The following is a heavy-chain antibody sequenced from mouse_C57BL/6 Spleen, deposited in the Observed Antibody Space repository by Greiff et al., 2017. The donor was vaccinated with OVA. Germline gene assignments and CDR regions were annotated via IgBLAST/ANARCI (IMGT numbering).Heavy chain of an antibody. CDR1: GFTFSDYG. CDR3: ARQGDDGYYVAWFAY. V-gene: IGHV5-17*01. J-gene: IGHJ3*01. Sequence: EVKLVESGGGLVKPGGSLKLSCAASGFTFSDYGMHWVRQAPEKGPEWVAYISSGSSTIYYADTVKGRFTISRDNAKNTLFLQMTSLRSEDTAMYYCARQGDDGYYVAWFAYWGQGTLVTVSA. CDR2: ISSGSSTI. D-gene: IGHD2-3*01.